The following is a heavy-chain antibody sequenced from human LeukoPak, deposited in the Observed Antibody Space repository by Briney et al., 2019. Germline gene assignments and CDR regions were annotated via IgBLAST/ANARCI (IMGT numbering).Heavy chain of an antibody. CDR2: ISSSGSTI. D-gene: IGHD3-22*01. CDR1: GSTFSSYE. V-gene: IGHV3-48*03. J-gene: IGHJ4*02. Sequence: GGSLRLSCAASGSTFSSYEMNWVRQAPGKGLEWVSYISSSGSTIYYADSVKGRFTISRDNAKNSLYLQMNSLRAEDTAVYYCARGGSYYYDSSGYYPLDYWGQGTLVTVSS. CDR3: ARGGSYYYDSSGYYPLDY.